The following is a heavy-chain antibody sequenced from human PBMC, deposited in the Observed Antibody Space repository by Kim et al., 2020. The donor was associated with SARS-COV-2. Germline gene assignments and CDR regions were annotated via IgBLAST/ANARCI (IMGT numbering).Heavy chain of an antibody. Sequence: GGSLRLSCAASGFTFSSYAMSWVRQAPGKGLEWVSAISGSGGSTYYADSVKGRFTISRDNSKNTLYLQMNSLRAEDTAVYYCAKEAPGPHYYDSSGYYPGWFDPWGQGTLVTVSS. CDR3: AKEAPGPHYYDSSGYYPGWFDP. V-gene: IGHV3-23*01. CDR1: GFTFSSYA. J-gene: IGHJ5*02. D-gene: IGHD3-22*01. CDR2: ISGSGGST.